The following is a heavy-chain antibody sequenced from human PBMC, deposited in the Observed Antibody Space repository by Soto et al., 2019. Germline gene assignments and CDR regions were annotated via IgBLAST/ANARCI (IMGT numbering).Heavy chain of an antibody. J-gene: IGHJ4*02. CDR3: AIPTGLTVTGPDY. CDR2: ISGDSGST. CDR1: GFTFSNYA. V-gene: IGHV3-23*01. Sequence: EVQLLESGGGLVQPGGSLRLSCAAAGFTFSNYAMSWVRQAPGKGLEWVSAISGDSGSTYYADSMKGRFTISRDNSKNTLYLQMNSLGAEDTAVYDGAIPTGLTVTGPDYWGQGTPVTVSS. D-gene: IGHD6-19*01.